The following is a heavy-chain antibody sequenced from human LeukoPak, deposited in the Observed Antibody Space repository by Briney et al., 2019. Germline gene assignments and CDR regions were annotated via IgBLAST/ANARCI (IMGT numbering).Heavy chain of an antibody. Sequence: PSETLSLTCSVSGGFNTHYYWSWIRQPPGKGLEWIGYIYHSGSTNYSPSLKSRVTISVDTSKNHFSLKLSSVTAADTAVYYCARGQWLPVFDFWGQGTLVTVSS. CDR2: IYHSGST. J-gene: IGHJ4*02. V-gene: IGHV4-59*01. D-gene: IGHD3-22*01. CDR3: ARGQWLPVFDF. CDR1: GGFNTHYY.